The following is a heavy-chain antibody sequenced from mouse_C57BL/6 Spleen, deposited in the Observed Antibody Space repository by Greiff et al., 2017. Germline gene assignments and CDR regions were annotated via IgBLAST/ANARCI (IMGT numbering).Heavy chain of an antibody. V-gene: IGHV1-61*01. CDR2: IYPSVSET. J-gene: IGHJ1*03. CDR3: ARLGFNYYGYDGDFDV. CDR1: GYTFTSYW. D-gene: IGHD2-2*01. Sequence: QVQLQQPGAELVSPGSSVKLSCKASGYTFTSYWMDWVKQRPGQGLEWIGYIYPSVSETHYNQKFKDKATLPADKSSSPAYMQLSSLTSADSAVYYCARLGFNYYGYDGDFDVWGTGATLTVSS.